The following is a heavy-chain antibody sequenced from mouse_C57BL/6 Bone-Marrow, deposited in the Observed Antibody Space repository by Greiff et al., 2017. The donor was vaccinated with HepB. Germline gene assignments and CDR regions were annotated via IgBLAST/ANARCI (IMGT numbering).Heavy chain of an antibody. CDR3: VRYYYGFDY. CDR1: GFSFNTYA. V-gene: IGHV10-1*01. CDR2: IRSKSNNYAT. J-gene: IGHJ2*01. D-gene: IGHD1-1*01. Sequence: VQLKESGGGLVQPKGSLKLSCAASGFSFNTYAMNWVRQAPGKGLEWVARIRSKSNNYATYYADSVKDRFTSSRDDSESMLYLQMNNLKTEDTAMYYCVRYYYGFDYWGQGTTLTVSS.